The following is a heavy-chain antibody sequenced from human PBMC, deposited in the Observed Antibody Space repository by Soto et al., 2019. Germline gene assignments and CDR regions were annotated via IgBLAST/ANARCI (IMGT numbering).Heavy chain of an antibody. Sequence: QVQLQESGPGLVKPSETLSLTCTVSGGSINNYYWSWIRQPPGKGLEWIGYIYYSGGTNYNPSLRSRVTTSLDTSNSQFSLKLSSVTAADTAVYYCARRYSGYDDAFDIWGQGTMVTVSS. CDR2: IYYSGGT. V-gene: IGHV4-59*01. D-gene: IGHD5-12*01. CDR3: ARRYSGYDDAFDI. J-gene: IGHJ3*02. CDR1: GGSINNYY.